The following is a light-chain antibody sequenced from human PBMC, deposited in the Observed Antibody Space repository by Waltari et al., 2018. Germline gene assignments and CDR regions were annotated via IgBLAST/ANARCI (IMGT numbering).Light chain of an antibody. CDR3: QQRSDWLLT. V-gene: IGKV3-11*01. CDR2: DAS. CDR1: QCVSSY. Sequence: ELVLTQPPATLSLSPGERATLSCRASQCVSSYLAWYQQKSGQAPRLPIYDASNRATGIPARFSGGGSGTDFTLTISSLEPEDFAVYYCQQRSDWLLTFGGGTKVEIK. J-gene: IGKJ4*01.